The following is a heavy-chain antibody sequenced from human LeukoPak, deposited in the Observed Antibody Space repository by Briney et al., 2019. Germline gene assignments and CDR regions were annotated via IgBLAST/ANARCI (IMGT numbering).Heavy chain of an antibody. J-gene: IGHJ6*03. D-gene: IGHD2-21*02. CDR2: ISGSGSSGGST. CDR1: GFTFSSYA. V-gene: IGHV3-23*01. CDR3: ARNGAPVVTAITPYYYYMDV. Sequence: GGSLRLSCVASGFTFSSYAMSWVRQAPGKGLEWVSAISGSGSSGGSTYYADSVKGRFTISRDNSKNTLYLQMNSLRAEDTAVYYCARNGAPVVTAITPYYYYMDVWGKGTTVTVSS.